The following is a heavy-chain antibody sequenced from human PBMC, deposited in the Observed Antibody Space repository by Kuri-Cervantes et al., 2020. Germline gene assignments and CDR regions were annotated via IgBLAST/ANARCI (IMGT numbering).Heavy chain of an antibody. CDR3: ARTVADFFRRGSPFDY. D-gene: IGHD6-19*01. Sequence: ASVKVSCKASGYTFTGYYMHWVRQAPGQGLEWMGWINPNSGGTNYAQKFQGWVTMTRDTSISTAYMELSRLRSDDTAVYYCARTVADFFRRGSPFDYWGQGTLVTVSS. J-gene: IGHJ4*02. CDR2: INPNSGGT. CDR1: GYTFTGYY. V-gene: IGHV1-2*04.